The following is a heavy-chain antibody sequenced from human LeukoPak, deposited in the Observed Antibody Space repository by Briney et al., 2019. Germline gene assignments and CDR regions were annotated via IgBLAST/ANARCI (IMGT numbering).Heavy chain of an antibody. CDR2: MNTDASIT. Sequence: PGGSLRLSCVVSGFTFSSYWMHWVRQAPGKGLVWVSRMNTDASITTYADSAKGRFTISSDNAKNTLYLQMNSLRAEDTAVYYCARGVGTTNPPEDYWGQGTLVTVSS. CDR3: ARGVGTTNPPEDY. CDR1: GFTFSSYW. D-gene: IGHD1-26*01. J-gene: IGHJ4*02. V-gene: IGHV3-74*01.